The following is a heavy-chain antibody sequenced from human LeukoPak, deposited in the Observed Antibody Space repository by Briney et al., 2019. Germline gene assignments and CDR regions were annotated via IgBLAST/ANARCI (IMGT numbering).Heavy chain of an antibody. D-gene: IGHD4-23*01. J-gene: IGHJ4*02. Sequence: PGGSQRLYCSASGFTYNRYAMSGPRASPGKGLEWVSSISAHGGSTYYAASVKGRFTISRDNSKNTLYLQMNSLRAADTAVYYCAQGGHRVVTHIHSWGQGTLVTVSS. CDR1: GFTYNRYA. V-gene: IGHV3-23*01. CDR2: ISAHGGST. CDR3: AQGGHRVVTHIHS.